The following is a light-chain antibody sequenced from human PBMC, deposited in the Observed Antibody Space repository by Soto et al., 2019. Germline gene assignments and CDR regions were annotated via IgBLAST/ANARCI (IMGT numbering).Light chain of an antibody. CDR3: SSYTSSSTYV. Sequence: QPLLTRAATVSGSPGQSMTISCTGTISDVCGYKYVSFCHQHTGKAPKVMTCEVNNRPSGVYNSLSGSKSGNTDSLNISGLQAEDEADDYCSSYTSSSTYVFGTGTKV. V-gene: IGLV2-14*01. J-gene: IGLJ1*01. CDR2: EVN. CDR1: ISDVCGYKY.